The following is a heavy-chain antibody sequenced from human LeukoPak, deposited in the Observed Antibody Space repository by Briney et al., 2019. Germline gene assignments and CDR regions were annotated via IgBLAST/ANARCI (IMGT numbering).Heavy chain of an antibody. CDR3: ARTVFPSYYFDY. D-gene: IGHD2-21*01. CDR1: GYTFTGYY. CDR2: VNPNSGGT. V-gene: IGHV1-2*04. Sequence: GASVKVSCKASGYTFTGYYMHWVRQAPGQGPEWMGWVNPNSGGTNYAQKFQGWVTMTRDTSISTAYMELSRLRSDDTAVYYCARTVFPSYYFDYWGQGTLVTVSS. J-gene: IGHJ4*02.